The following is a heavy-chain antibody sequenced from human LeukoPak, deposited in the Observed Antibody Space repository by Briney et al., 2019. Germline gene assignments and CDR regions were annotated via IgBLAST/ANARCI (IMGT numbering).Heavy chain of an antibody. Sequence: GASVKVSCKASGYTFTSYDINWVRQATGQGLEWMGWMNPNSGNTGYAQKFQGRVTITRNTSISTAYMELSSLRSEDTAVYYCARGLVPAAPDAFDYWGQGTLDTVSS. D-gene: IGHD2-2*01. CDR1: GYTFTSYD. CDR3: ARGLVPAAPDAFDY. V-gene: IGHV1-8*03. J-gene: IGHJ4*02. CDR2: MNPNSGNT.